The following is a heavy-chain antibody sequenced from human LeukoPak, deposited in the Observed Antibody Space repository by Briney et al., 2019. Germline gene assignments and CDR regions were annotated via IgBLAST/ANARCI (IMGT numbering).Heavy chain of an antibody. CDR3: ARVGITGGIDY. V-gene: IGHV4-34*01. CDR1: GGSFSGYY. J-gene: IGHJ4*02. D-gene: IGHD7-27*01. CDR2: INHSGST. Sequence: PSETLSLTCAVYGGSFSGYYWSWIRQPPGKGLEWIGEINHSGSTNYNPSLKSRVTISVDTSKNQFSLKLSSVTAADTAVYYCARVGITGGIDYWGQGTLVTVSS.